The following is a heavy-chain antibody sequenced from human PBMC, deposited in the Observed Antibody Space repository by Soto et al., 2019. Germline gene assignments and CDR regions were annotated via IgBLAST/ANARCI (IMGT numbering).Heavy chain of an antibody. J-gene: IGHJ3*02. CDR2: SYEGGNT. CDR3: VRRSPEDAFDI. Sequence: SDTLSLTGPLSYGSIILDGDPRSWIRQLEWKGMQCIGHSYEGGNTLYTPSLESRVAISTDNSKNQCSLRLSSAAVADSAVYDRVRRSPEDAFDIWGQGTMVTVSS. V-gene: IGHV4-30-2*01. CDR1: YGSIILDGDP.